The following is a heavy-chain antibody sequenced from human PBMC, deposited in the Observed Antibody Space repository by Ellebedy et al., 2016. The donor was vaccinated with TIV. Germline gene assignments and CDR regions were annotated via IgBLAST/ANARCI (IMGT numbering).Heavy chain of an antibody. CDR1: GCSISNYY. Sequence: MPGGSLRLSCTVPGCSISNYYWSWIRQPPGKGLEWIGYIYNSGSTNYNPSLKSRVTISLDTSKNQFSLKLSSVTAADTAVYYCARTLGDYWGQGTLVTVSA. V-gene: IGHV4-59*01. J-gene: IGHJ4*02. CDR2: IYNSGST. CDR3: ARTLGDY.